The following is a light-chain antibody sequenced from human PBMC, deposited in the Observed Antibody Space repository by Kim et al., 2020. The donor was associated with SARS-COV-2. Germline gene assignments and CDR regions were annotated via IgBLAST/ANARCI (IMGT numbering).Light chain of an antibody. CDR3: SSYTSSSTLGV. V-gene: IGLV2-14*03. J-gene: IGLJ1*01. Sequence: QSALTQPASVSGSPGQSLTISCTGTSSDVGGYNYVSWYQQHPGKAPKLMIYDVSNRPSGVSNRFSGSKSDNTASLTISGLQAEDEADYYCSSYTSSSTLGVFGTGTKVTVL. CDR2: DVS. CDR1: SSDVGGYNY.